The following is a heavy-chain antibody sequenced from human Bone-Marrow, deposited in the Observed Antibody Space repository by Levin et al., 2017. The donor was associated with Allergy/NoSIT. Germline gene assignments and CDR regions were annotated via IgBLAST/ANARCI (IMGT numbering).Heavy chain of an antibody. Sequence: SETLSLTCTISGASVRSCCWSWIRQAPGRGLEWIGYIYYSASPKYNPSLESRVTISIDRSKNQLSLRLNSVTAADTAVCYCARDTDASGHVSPAWVDSWGQGTLVTVSS. V-gene: IGHV4-59*02. CDR2: IYYSASP. CDR1: GASVRSCC. CDR3: ARDTDASGHVSPAWVDS. J-gene: IGHJ5*01. D-gene: IGHD2-8*02.